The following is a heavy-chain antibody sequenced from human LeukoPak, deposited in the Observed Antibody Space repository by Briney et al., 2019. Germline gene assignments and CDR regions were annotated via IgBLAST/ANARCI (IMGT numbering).Heavy chain of an antibody. J-gene: IGHJ4*02. V-gene: IGHV4-59*01. D-gene: IGHD3-16*01. CDR3: ARDGVLGGLFVWDY. CDR1: GGSISRYY. CDR2: IYYGRST. Sequence: SETLSLTCTVSGGSISRYYWSWIRQPPGTGLEWVGNIYYGRSTNYNPSLKGRVTISVDTSKNQFSLKLSSVTAADTAVYYCARDGVLGGLFVWDYWGQGTLVTVSS.